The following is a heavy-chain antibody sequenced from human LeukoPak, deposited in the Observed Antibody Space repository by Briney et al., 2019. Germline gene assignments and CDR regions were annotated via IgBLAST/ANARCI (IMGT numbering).Heavy chain of an antibody. V-gene: IGHV3-23*01. Sequence: GGSLRLSCVASGFTFSNYAMTWVRQILGKGLEFVSGISGSGNGTFYRDSVRGRFTISRDNSKNLVFLQMNSLRAEDTAVYYCARDRGGYSRPLDYWGQGTLVTVSS. CDR2: ISGSGNGT. D-gene: IGHD5-24*01. J-gene: IGHJ4*02. CDR1: GFTFSNYA. CDR3: ARDRGGYSRPLDY.